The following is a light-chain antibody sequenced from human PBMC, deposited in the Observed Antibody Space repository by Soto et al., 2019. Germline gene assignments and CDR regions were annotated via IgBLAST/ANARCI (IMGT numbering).Light chain of an antibody. J-gene: IGKJ3*01. Sequence: DIQMTQSPSSLSASVGDRVTITCQASQDISNYLNWYQQKPGKAPKLLIYDASNLETGVPSRFSGSGSGTYFTFTISSLQPEDIATYYCQQYVNPLFTFGPGTEVDIK. V-gene: IGKV1-33*01. CDR2: DAS. CDR1: QDISNY. CDR3: QQYVNPLFT.